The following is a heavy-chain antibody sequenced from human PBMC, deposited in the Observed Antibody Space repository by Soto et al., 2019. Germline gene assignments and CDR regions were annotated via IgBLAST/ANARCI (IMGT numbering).Heavy chain of an antibody. CDR1: GFTFSSYS. V-gene: IGHV3-23*01. D-gene: IGHD6-6*01. J-gene: IGHJ4*02. CDR2: ISSSSSST. CDR3: AKNWDTTFSSSSH. Sequence: PRGSLRLSCAASGFTFSSYSMNWVRQAPGKGLEWVSAISSSSSSTYYADSVKGRFTISRDNSKSTLYLQMNSLRAEDTAVYYCAKNWDTTFSSSSHWGQGTLVTVSS.